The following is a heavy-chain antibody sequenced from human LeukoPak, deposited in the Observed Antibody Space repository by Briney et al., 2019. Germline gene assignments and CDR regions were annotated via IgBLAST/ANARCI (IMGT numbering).Heavy chain of an antibody. D-gene: IGHD6-13*01. V-gene: IGHV5-51*01. CDR1: GYTFTSYW. CDR2: IYPGESDT. Sequence: GESLKISCKGSGYTFTSYWIGWVRQMPGKGLEWMGIIYPGESDTRYSPSFRGQVTISADKSISTVYLQWSSLKASDTAMYYCARHGLSGSWYWFDPWGQGTLVTVSS. CDR3: ARHGLSGSWYWFDP. J-gene: IGHJ5*02.